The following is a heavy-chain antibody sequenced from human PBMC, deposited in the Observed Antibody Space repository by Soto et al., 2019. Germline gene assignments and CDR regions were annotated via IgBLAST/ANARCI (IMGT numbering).Heavy chain of an antibody. J-gene: IGHJ3*02. Sequence: PGGSLRLSCAASGFTFSSYSMNWVRQAPGKGLEWVSSISSSSSYIYYADSVKGRFTISRDNAKNSLYLQMNSLRAEDTAVYYCERKRYSSGWYYAFDIWGQGTMVTVSS. CDR1: GFTFSSYS. V-gene: IGHV3-21*01. CDR2: ISSSSSYI. D-gene: IGHD6-19*01. CDR3: ERKRYSSGWYYAFDI.